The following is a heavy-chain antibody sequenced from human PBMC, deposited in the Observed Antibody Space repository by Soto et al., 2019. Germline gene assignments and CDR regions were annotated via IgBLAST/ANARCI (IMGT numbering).Heavy chain of an antibody. V-gene: IGHV3-33*01. Sequence: QVQLVESGGGVVQPGRSLRLSCAASGFTFSSYGMHWVRQAPGKGLEWGAVIWYDGSNKYYADSVKGRFTISRDNSKNTLYLQMNSLRAEDTAVYYCARGPPLWDIVVVPAALDPFADYWGQGTLVTVSS. J-gene: IGHJ4*02. D-gene: IGHD2-2*01. CDR1: GFTFSSYG. CDR3: ARGPPLWDIVVVPAALDPFADY. CDR2: IWYDGSNK.